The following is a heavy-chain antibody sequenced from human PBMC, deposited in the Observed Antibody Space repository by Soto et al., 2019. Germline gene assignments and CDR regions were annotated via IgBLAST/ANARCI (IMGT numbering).Heavy chain of an antibody. V-gene: IGHV4-59*01. CDR2: IYCSGST. CDR1: GGSISSYY. J-gene: IGHJ4*02. Sequence: TLSLTCTVSGGSISSYYWSWIRQPPGKGLEWIGYIYCSGSTNYNPSLKSRVTISVDTSKNQFSLKLSSVTAADTAVYYCASRDGYNNFDYWGQGTLVTVSS. D-gene: IGHD5-12*01. CDR3: ASRDGYNNFDY.